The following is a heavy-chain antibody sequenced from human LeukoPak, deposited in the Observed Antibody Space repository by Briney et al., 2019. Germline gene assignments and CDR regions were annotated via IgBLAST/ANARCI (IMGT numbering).Heavy chain of an antibody. D-gene: IGHD6-19*01. CDR1: GFTFDDYA. V-gene: IGHV3-9*03. J-gene: IGHJ4*02. CDR2: ISWNSGSI. Sequence: PGGSLRLSCAASGFTFDDYAMHWVRQAPGKGLEWVPGISWNSGSIGYADSVKGRFTISRDNAKNSLYLQMNSLRAEDMALYYCAKGQYSSGWYVFDYWGQGTLVTVSS. CDR3: AKGQYSSGWYVFDY.